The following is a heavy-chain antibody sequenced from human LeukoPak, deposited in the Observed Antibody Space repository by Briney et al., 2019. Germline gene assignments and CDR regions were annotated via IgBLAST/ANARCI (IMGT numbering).Heavy chain of an antibody. CDR3: ARSLENSHYYYGMDV. CDR2: IIPIFGTA. J-gene: IGHJ6*02. Sequence: SVNVSCTASGGTFSSYAISWVRQAPGQGLEWMGGIIPIFGTANYAQKFQGRVTITADESTSTAYMELSSLRSEDTAVYYCARSLENSHYYYGMDVWGQGTTVTVSS. CDR1: GGTFSSYA. V-gene: IGHV1-69*01. D-gene: IGHD1/OR15-1a*01.